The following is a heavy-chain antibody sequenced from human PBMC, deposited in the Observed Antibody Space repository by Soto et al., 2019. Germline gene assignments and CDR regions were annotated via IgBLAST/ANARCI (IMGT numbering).Heavy chain of an antibody. D-gene: IGHD2-15*01. Sequence: QVQLQESGPGLVKPSQTLSLTCTVSGGSIIDGQPYLNWIRQHQERGLEWMGYINERGTTNSIPALKSRILISIDTSKNQFSLRLTSVTAADTAVYYCERDAQGVAPYWGQGTLVTVSS. CDR1: GGSIIDGQPY. V-gene: IGHV4-31*03. J-gene: IGHJ1*01. CDR3: ERDAQGVAPY. CDR2: INERGTT.